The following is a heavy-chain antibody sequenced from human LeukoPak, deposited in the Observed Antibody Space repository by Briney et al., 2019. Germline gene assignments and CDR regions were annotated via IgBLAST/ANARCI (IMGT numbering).Heavy chain of an antibody. Sequence: SETLSLTCTVSGGSISSSSYYWGWIRQPPGKGLKWIGIIYYSGTTYYNPSLKSRVTISIDTSKNQFSLKVRSVTAADTAVYYCARTLGLRDRWFDPWGQGTLVTVSS. CDR1: GGSISSSSYY. CDR2: IYYSGTT. J-gene: IGHJ5*02. V-gene: IGHV4-39*07. CDR3: ARTLGLRDRWFDP.